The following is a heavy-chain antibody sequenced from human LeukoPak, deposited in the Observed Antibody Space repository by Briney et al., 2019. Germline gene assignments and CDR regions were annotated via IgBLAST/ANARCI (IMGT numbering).Heavy chain of an antibody. CDR3: ARDYHYDILTSYYLGENDY. J-gene: IGHJ4*02. V-gene: IGHV3-21*01. Sequence: PGGSLRLSCAASGFTFSSYSMNWVRQAPGKGLEWVSSISSSSSYIYYADSVKGRFTISRDNAKNSLYLQMNSLRAEDTAVYYCARDYHYDILTSYYLGENDYWGQGTLVTVSS. CDR2: ISSSSSYI. CDR1: GFTFSSYS. D-gene: IGHD3-9*01.